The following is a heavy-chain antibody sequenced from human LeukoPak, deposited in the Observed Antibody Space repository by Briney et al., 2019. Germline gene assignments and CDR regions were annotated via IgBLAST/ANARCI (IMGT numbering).Heavy chain of an antibody. Sequence: SETLSLTCAVSGGYISGRYRSWIRQPPGKGLEWIANWRYDGSPNYTPSLESRATISLDTSKNQFSLRLTSVTAADTAVYYCVMTQKWLAFDYWGQGILVTVSS. V-gene: IGHV4-59*08. CDR3: VMTQKWLAFDY. J-gene: IGHJ4*02. D-gene: IGHD6-19*01. CDR2: WRYDGSP. CDR1: GGYISGRY.